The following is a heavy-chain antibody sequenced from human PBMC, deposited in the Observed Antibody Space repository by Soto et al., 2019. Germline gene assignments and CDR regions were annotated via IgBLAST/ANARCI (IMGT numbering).Heavy chain of an antibody. D-gene: IGHD5-12*01. V-gene: IGHV1-18*01. Sequence: QVQLVQSGAEVKKPGASVKVSCKASGYTFTSYGISWVRQAPGQGLEWMGWISAYNGNTNYAQKLQGRVTMTTATATSTAYMELRSVRSDDTAVYYCARATRYGGYVREEYWGLGTLVTVSS. CDR1: GYTFTSYG. CDR3: ARATRYGGYVREEY. CDR2: ISAYNGNT. J-gene: IGHJ4*02.